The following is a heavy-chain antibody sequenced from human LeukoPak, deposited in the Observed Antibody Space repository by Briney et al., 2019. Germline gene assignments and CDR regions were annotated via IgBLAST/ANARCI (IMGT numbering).Heavy chain of an antibody. J-gene: IGHJ5*02. V-gene: IGHV1-24*01. CDR2: FDPEDGET. CDR3: ARDSSGWSGRIWFDP. D-gene: IGHD6-19*01. Sequence: ASVKVSCKVSGYTLTELSMHWVRQAPGKGLEWMGGFDPEDGETIYAQKFQGRVTMTEDTSTDTAYMELSSLRAEDTAVYYCARDSSGWSGRIWFDPWGQGTLVTVSS. CDR1: GYTLTELS.